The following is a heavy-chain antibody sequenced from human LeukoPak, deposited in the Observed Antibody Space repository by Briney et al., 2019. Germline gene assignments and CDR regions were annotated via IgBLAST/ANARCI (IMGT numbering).Heavy chain of an antibody. D-gene: IGHD2/OR15-2a*01. CDR3: ARNRPSAFDY. CDR1: GYTFPNHG. J-gene: IGHJ4*02. Sequence: ASVKVSCKASGYTFPNHGITWVRQAPGEGLEWMGWINPYNGNTNYAQRLQGRVTMTTDTSSSTAYMELRSLRSDDTAVYYCARNRPSAFDYWGQGTLVTVSS. V-gene: IGHV1-18*01. CDR2: INPYNGNT.